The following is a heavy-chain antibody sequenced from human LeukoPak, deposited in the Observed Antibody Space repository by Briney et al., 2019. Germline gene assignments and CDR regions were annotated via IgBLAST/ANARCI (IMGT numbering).Heavy chain of an antibody. V-gene: IGHV4-30-4*08. CDR1: GGSISSYY. J-gene: IGHJ4*02. CDR3: ARDRRGGTTDY. D-gene: IGHD2-15*01. CDR2: IYYSGST. Sequence: SETLSLTCTVSGGSISSYYWSWIRQPPGKGLEWIGYIYYSGSTYYNPSLKSRVTISVDTSKNQFSLKLSSVTAADTAVYYCARDRRGGTTDYWGQGTLVTVSS.